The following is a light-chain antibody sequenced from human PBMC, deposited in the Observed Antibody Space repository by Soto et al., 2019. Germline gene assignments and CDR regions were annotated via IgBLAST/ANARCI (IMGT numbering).Light chain of an antibody. CDR1: QSVNNN. CDR2: GAS. CDR3: QQYHIWPSWT. Sequence: EIVMTQSQATLSVSPGERANLXCRASQSVNNNLAWYQQKPGQAPRLLIYGASTRATDIPARFRGTGSGTDFTLTISSLQSEDFAVYFCQQYHIWPSWTFGQGTKVDIK. J-gene: IGKJ1*01. V-gene: IGKV3-15*01.